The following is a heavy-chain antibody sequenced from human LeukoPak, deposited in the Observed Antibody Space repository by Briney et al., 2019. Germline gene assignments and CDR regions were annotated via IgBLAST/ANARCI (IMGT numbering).Heavy chain of an antibody. CDR3: ARDLELERNRWNYFES. Sequence: SETPSLTCTVSGGSISSFFWSWIRQPPGKGLEWIGSMHYSGDTKYNPSLKSRVSLSIDTSKQQFSLRLSSVTAADTAVYYCARDLELERNRWNYFESWGQGTLVSVSS. V-gene: IGHV4-59*01. CDR2: MHYSGDT. D-gene: IGHD1-1*01. CDR1: GGSISSFF. J-gene: IGHJ4*02.